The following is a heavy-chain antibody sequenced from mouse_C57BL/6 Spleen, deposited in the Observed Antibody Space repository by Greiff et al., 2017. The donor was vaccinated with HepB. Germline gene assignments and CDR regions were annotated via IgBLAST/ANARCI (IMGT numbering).Heavy chain of an antibody. CDR1: GYSFTGYF. CDR2: INPYNGDT. CDR3: ARDYYGIWFAY. V-gene: IGHV1-20*01. Sequence: VQLQQSGPELVKPGDSVKISCKASGYSFTGYFMNWVMQSHGKSLEWIGRINPYNGDTFYNQKFKGKATLTVDKSSSTAHMELRSLTSEDSAVYYCARDYYGIWFAYWGQGTLVTVSA. J-gene: IGHJ3*01. D-gene: IGHD1-1*01.